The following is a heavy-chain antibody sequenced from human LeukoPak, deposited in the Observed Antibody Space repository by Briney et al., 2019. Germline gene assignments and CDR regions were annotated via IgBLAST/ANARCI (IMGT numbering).Heavy chain of an antibody. J-gene: IGHJ4*02. D-gene: IGHD3-9*01. CDR2: ISSDAGSI. Sequence: GGSLRLSCAASGFTFSSYEMNWVRQAPGKGLEWVSYISSDAGSIYYADSVRGGVTISRDNAKNSLFLQLYSLKDEDTAVYYCARGMNGVGGYDILIDYWGQGTLVTVSS. V-gene: IGHV3-48*03. CDR1: GFTFSSYE. CDR3: ARGMNGVGGYDILIDY.